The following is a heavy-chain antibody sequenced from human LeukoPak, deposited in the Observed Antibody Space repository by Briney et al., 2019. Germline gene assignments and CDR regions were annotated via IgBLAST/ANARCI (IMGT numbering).Heavy chain of an antibody. V-gene: IGHV4-30-4*01. D-gene: IGHD3-22*01. CDR2: ISHSGST. CDR1: GDSISSGDYY. Sequence: SETPSLTCTVSGDSISSGDYYWSWIRQPPGKGLEWIGYISHSGSTYYNPSLKSRVTISVDTSKKQLSLKVSSVTAADTAVYYCARAPNSGYYTGLFDYWGQGTLVTVSS. J-gene: IGHJ4*02. CDR3: ARAPNSGYYTGLFDY.